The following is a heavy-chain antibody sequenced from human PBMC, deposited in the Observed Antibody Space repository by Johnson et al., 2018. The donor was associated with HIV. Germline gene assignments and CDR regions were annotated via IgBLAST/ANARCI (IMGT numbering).Heavy chain of an antibody. D-gene: IGHD3-16*01. CDR3: AKDSRGLGAFDI. J-gene: IGHJ3*02. Sequence: VQLVESGGGLVKPGGSLRLSCAASGFTFDDYAMHWVRQAPGKGLEWVSLISWDGGSTYYADSVKGRFTISRDNSKNSLYLQMNSLRAEDTALYYCAKDSRGLGAFDIWGQGTMVTVSS. V-gene: IGHV3-43D*03. CDR1: GFTFDDYA. CDR2: ISWDGGST.